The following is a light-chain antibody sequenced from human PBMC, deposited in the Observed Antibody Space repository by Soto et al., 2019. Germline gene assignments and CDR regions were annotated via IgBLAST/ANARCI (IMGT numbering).Light chain of an antibody. V-gene: IGKV3-20*01. Sequence: EIVWTQSPGTRSLSPGERATLSSRASQSVSSSYLAWDQQKPGEAPRLLIYGAYSRATGLPDRFSGSGSGTDFTLIIIRLEPEDFPVYYCQPYASSPPPTFGPGNKLDLK. J-gene: IGKJ3*01. CDR2: GAY. CDR3: QPYASSPPPT. CDR1: QSVSSSY.